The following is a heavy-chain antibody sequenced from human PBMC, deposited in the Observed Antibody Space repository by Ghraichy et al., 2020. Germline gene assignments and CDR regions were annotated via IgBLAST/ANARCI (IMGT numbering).Heavy chain of an antibody. CDR2: IYSGGNT. J-gene: IGHJ4*02. CDR1: GFTVSSLF. Sequence: GGSLRLSCGASGFTVSSLFMSWVRQAPGKGLEWVSVIYSGGNTAYADSVKGRFTSSRDISKNTLYLQMNSLRVEDTAVYYCARSRPRGYKYFFDFWGQGAPVTVSS. D-gene: IGHD5-24*01. V-gene: IGHV3-66*01. CDR3: ARSRPRGYKYFFDF.